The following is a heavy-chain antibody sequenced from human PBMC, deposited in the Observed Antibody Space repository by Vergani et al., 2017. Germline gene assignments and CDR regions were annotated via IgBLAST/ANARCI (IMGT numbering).Heavy chain of an antibody. J-gene: IGHJ4*02. D-gene: IGHD6-6*01. V-gene: IGHV3-30*02. CDR1: GFSVSNSG. Sequence: QVQLVESGGGVVQPGGSLRLSCVASGFSVSNSGMHWVRQTPGKGLEWVAFIQYDGSDIFYADFVEGRFTISRDNSKNSLYLQMNGLRAGDTAVYYCARRDSSSPALDYWGQGTLVTVSS. CDR3: ARRDSSSPALDY. CDR2: IQYDGSDI.